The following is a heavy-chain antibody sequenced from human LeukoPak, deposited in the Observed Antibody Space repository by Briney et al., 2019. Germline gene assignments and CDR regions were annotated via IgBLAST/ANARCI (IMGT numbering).Heavy chain of an antibody. CDR3: SEGLDY. CDR2: IASAAHGGTT. J-gene: IGHJ4*02. Sequence: GGSLRLSCAASGFTFSYVWMSWVRQAPGNGLEWVARIASAAHGGTTDYAAPVKGRFTISRDDSKDTLYLQMNSLQTEDTAVYYCSEGLDYWGQGTLVTVSS. V-gene: IGHV3-15*04. CDR1: GFTFSYVW.